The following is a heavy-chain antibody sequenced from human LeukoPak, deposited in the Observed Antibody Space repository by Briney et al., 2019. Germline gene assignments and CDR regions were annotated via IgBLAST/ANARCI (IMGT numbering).Heavy chain of an antibody. CDR3: AREFRVVMTAFLDY. V-gene: IGHV1-2*02. J-gene: IGHJ4*02. CDR2: INPNSGGT. D-gene: IGHD2-21*02. Sequence: ASVKASCKASGYTFTGYYMHWVRQAPGQGLEWMGWINPNSGGTNYAQKFQGRVTMTRDTSISTAYMELTSLRSDDTAVYFCAREFRVVMTAFLDYWGQGTLVIVSS. CDR1: GYTFTGYY.